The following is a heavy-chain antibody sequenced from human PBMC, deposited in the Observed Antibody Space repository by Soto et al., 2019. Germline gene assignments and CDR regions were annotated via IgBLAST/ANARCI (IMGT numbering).Heavy chain of an antibody. CDR2: IYYFGCT. CDR3: SRVRYGGYSPFDS. Sequence: KTSETLSLTCTVSGYSINSPTHYWGWIRQPPGKGLEWIGSIYYFGCTYYHPSLKSRVTISLDTSNNQFSLDLSSVTAADTAIYYCSRVRYGGYSPFDSWGQGTLVTVSS. D-gene: IGHD5-12*01. V-gene: IGHV4-39*01. J-gene: IGHJ4*02. CDR1: GYSINSPTHY.